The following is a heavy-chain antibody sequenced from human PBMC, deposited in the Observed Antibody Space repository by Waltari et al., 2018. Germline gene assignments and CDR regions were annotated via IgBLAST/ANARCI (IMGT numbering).Heavy chain of an antibody. CDR3: AKEGRPSVTTVTYFDY. CDR2: IRFDGSNK. D-gene: IGHD4-4*01. Sequence: QVQLVESGGGVVQPGGSLRLSCAASGFTFSSYGMHWVRQAPGKGLVWVAFIRFDGSNKYYSDSVKGRFTISRDNSKNTLYLQMNSLRAEDTAVYYCAKEGRPSVTTVTYFDYWGQGTLVTVSS. J-gene: IGHJ4*02. CDR1: GFTFSSYG. V-gene: IGHV3-30*02.